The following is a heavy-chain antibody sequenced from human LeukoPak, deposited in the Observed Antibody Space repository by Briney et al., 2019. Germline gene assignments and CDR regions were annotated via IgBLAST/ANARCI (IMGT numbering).Heavy chain of an antibody. CDR2: ISWNSGSI. CDR1: GFTFDDYA. V-gene: IGHV3-9*01. CDR3: AKVSDGDYVYGADY. J-gene: IGHJ4*02. D-gene: IGHD4-17*01. Sequence: GRSLRLSCAASGFTFDDYAMHWVRQAPGKGLEWVSGISWNSGSIGYADSVKGRFTISRDNAKNSLYLQMNSLRAEDTALYYCAKVSDGDYVYGADYWGQGTLVTVSS.